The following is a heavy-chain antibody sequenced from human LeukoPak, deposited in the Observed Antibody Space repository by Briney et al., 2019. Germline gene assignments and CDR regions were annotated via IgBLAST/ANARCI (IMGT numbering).Heavy chain of an antibody. V-gene: IGHV4-59*01. J-gene: IGHJ4*02. CDR3: ARDGYSGYDGL. Sequence: PSGTLSLTCPASGAPISTYYWSWIRQPPGKGLEWIGYIYYSGSTNYNPSLKSRVTISVDTSKNQFSLKLSSVTAADTAVYYCARDGYSGYDGLWGQGTLVTVSS. D-gene: IGHD5-12*01. CDR1: GAPISTYY. CDR2: IYYSGST.